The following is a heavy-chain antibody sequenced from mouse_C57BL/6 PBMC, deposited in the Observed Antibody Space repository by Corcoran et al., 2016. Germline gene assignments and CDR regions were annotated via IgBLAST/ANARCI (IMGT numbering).Heavy chain of an antibody. CDR1: GYSITSGYY. CDR3: ARGGYYGSSYAMDY. J-gene: IGHJ4*01. D-gene: IGHD1-1*01. Sequence: EVQLQESGPGLVKPSQSLSLTCSVTGYSITSGYYWNCIRQFPGNKLEWMGYISYDGSNNYNPSLKNRISITRDTSKNQFFLKLNSVTTEDTATYYCARGGYYGSSYAMDYWGQGASVTVSS. V-gene: IGHV3-6*01. CDR2: ISYDGSN.